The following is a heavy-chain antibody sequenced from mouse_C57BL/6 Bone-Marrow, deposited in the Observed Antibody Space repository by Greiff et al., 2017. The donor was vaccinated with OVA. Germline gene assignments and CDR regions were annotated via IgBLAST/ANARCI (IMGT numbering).Heavy chain of an antibody. D-gene: IGHD2-4*01. Sequence: EVMLVESGGDLVKPGGSLKLSCAASGFTFSSYGMSWVRQTPDKRLEWVATISSGGSYTYYPDSVKGRFTITRDKAKNTLYLQMSSLKSEDTAMYYCARPDYDFLFAYWGQGTLVTVSA. CDR1: GFTFSSYG. CDR2: ISSGGSYT. CDR3: ARPDYDFLFAY. J-gene: IGHJ3*01. V-gene: IGHV5-6*01.